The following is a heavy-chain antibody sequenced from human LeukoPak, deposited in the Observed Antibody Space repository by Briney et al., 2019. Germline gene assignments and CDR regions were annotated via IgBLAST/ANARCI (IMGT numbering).Heavy chain of an antibody. D-gene: IGHD6-13*01. CDR3: ARRLAADGNVWFDP. CDR1: GGFISGYY. J-gene: IGHJ5*02. Sequence: SETLSLTCTVSGGFISGYYWSWIRQPPGKGLEWIGHIYYSGNTNYNPSLKSRVTISVDTSKNQFSLMLTSVTAADTAVYHWARRLAADGNVWFDPWGQGTLVTVSS. CDR2: IYYSGNT. V-gene: IGHV4-59*01.